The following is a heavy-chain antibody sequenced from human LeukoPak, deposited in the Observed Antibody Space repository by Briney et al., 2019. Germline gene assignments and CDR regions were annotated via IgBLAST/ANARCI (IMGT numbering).Heavy chain of an antibody. D-gene: IGHD5-12*01. CDR2: INPSGGST. Sequence: VASVKVSCKASGYTFTSYYMHWVRQAPGQGLEWMGIINPSGGSTSYAQKFQGRVTMTRDMSTSTVYMELSSLRSEDTAVYYCARAMRGYSGYDPYYYYYMDVWGKGTTVTVSS. CDR3: ARAMRGYSGYDPYYYYYMDV. CDR1: GYTFTSYY. J-gene: IGHJ6*03. V-gene: IGHV1-46*01.